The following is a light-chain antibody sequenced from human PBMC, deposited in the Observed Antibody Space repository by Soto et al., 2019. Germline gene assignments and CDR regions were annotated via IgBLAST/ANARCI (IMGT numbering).Light chain of an antibody. J-gene: IGLJ2*01. V-gene: IGLV2-8*01. CDR2: EVS. CDR3: SSYADSNNLV. CDR1: SSDVGGYNY. Sequence: QSVLTQPPSVSGSPGQSVTISCTGTSSDVGGYNYVSWYQQHPGKAPKLMIYEVSKRPSGVPDRFSGSKSGNTASLTVSGPQAEDEAEYDYSSYADSNNLVFGGGTKLTVL.